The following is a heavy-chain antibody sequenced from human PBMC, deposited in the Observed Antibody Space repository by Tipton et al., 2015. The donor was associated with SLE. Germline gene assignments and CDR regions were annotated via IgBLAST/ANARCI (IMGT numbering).Heavy chain of an antibody. CDR2: IRYDGGDE. J-gene: IGHJ4*02. CDR1: GFIFSNYG. CDR3: VRGYSGSHSSFDY. D-gene: IGHD1-26*01. V-gene: IGHV3-30*02. Sequence: LRLSCDASGFIFSNYGMYWVRQAPGKGPEWVAFIRYDGGDEFYRDSVKGRFTISRDQSKNTLFLQMNSLRPDDTAVYYCVRGYSGSHSSFDYWGQGTLVTISS.